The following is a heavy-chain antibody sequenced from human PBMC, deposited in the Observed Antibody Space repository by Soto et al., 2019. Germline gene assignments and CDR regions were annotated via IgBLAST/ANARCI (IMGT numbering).Heavy chain of an antibody. J-gene: IGHJ4*02. Sequence: ASEKVSCKVSGYTLSELSMHWVRQAPGKGLEWMGGFDPEDGETIYAQKYQGRVTMTEDTSTDTAYIELSSLRSEDTAVYYCATELDYYDSSGYQGWGQGTLVTVS. V-gene: IGHV1-24*01. CDR3: ATELDYYDSSGYQG. CDR1: GYTLSELS. D-gene: IGHD3-22*01. CDR2: FDPEDGET.